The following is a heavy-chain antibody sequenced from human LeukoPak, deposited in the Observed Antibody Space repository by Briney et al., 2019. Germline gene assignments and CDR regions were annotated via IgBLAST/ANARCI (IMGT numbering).Heavy chain of an antibody. CDR3: ARTSEWLRFYWGLQTRLGHFDY. V-gene: IGHV4-34*01. D-gene: IGHD5-12*01. Sequence: SETLSRTGAVYGVSFSGYYWSWIRQAPGKGLEWIGEINHSGSTNYNPSLKSRVTISVDTSKNQFSLKLRSVTAADTALYSCARTSEWLRFYWGLQTRLGHFDYWGQGSLVTVSS. CDR2: INHSGST. J-gene: IGHJ4*02. CDR1: GVSFSGYY.